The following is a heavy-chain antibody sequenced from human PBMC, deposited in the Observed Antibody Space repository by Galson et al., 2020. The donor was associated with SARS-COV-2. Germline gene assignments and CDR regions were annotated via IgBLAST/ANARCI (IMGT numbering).Heavy chain of an antibody. V-gene: IGHV4-34*01. J-gene: IGHJ6*03. Sequence: SETLSLTCAVYGGSFSGYYWSWIRQPPGKGLEWIGEINHSGSTNYNPSLKSRVTISVDTSKNQFSLKLSSVTAADTAVYYCARGKQWLPKYYYYYYYMDVWGKGTTVTVSS. CDR1: GGSFSGYY. D-gene: IGHD6-19*01. CDR3: ARGKQWLPKYYYYYYYMDV. CDR2: INHSGST.